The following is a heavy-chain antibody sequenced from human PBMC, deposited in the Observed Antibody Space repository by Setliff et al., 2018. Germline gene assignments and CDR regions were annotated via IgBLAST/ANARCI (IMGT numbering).Heavy chain of an antibody. CDR3: ARLGGGYYYYYMDV. CDR1: GGSISSYY. Sequence: PSETLSLTCTVSGGSISSYYWSWIRQPPGKGLEWIGYIYYSGSTNYNPSLKSRVTISVDTSKNQFSLKLSSVTAADTAVYYCARLGGGYYYYYMDVWGKGTTVTVSS. V-gene: IGHV4-59*08. CDR2: IYYSGST. D-gene: IGHD3-16*01. J-gene: IGHJ6*03.